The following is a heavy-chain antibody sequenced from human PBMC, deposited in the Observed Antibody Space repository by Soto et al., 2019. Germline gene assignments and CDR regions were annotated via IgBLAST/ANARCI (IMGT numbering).Heavy chain of an antibody. Sequence: KPSETLSLTCTVSGGSISSYRWSWIRQPAGKGLEWIGRLNTYGNTHCNPSLKSRVTVSVDTSRNQFFLTLRSVTAADSAVYHCGRESGETWDYEASWGQGTPVTVSS. J-gene: IGHJ5*02. CDR2: LNTYGNT. CDR1: GGSISSYR. CDR3: GRESGETWDYEAS. V-gene: IGHV4-4*07. D-gene: IGHD1-7*01.